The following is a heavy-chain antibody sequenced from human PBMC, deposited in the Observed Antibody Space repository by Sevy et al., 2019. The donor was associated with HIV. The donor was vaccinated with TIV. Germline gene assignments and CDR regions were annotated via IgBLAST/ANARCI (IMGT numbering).Heavy chain of an antibody. CDR2: ISSSGSTI. CDR3: ARVHPDEHYFDY. V-gene: IGHV3-48*01. J-gene: IGHJ4*02. CDR1: GFTFSSYS. Sequence: GGSLRLSCAASGFTFSSYSMNWVRQAPGKGLEWVSYISSSGSTIYYADSVKGRFTISRDNAKNSLYLQMNSLRAEDTAVYYCARVHPDEHYFDYGGQGTLVTVSS.